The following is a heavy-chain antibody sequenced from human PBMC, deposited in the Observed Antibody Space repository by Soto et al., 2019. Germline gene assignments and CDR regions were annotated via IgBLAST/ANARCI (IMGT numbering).Heavy chain of an antibody. J-gene: IGHJ4*02. V-gene: IGHV1-69*02. Sequence: GASVKVSCKASGGTFSSYTISWVRQAPGQGLEWMGRIIPILGIANYAQKFQGRVTITADKSTSTAYMELSSLRSEDTAVYYCAKVLWSGSAFGYFDYWGQGTLVTVSS. CDR2: IIPILGIA. CDR1: GGTFSSYT. CDR3: AKVLWSGSAFGYFDY. D-gene: IGHD3-3*01.